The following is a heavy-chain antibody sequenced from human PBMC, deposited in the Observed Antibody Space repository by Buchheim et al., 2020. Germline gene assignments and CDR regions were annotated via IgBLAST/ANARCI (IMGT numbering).Heavy chain of an antibody. CDR1: GGSISGYY. CDR3: AREGWDTIVSDGMDV. CDR2: IYYSGNT. V-gene: IGHV4-59*01. Sequence: QVQLQESGPGLVKPSETLSLTCTVSGGSISGYYWSWIRQSQGKGLEWIGYIYYSGNTNYNPSFKSRVTISVDTSKNQFSLKLNSVTAADTAVYYCAREGWDTIVSDGMDVWGQGTT. J-gene: IGHJ6*02. D-gene: IGHD5-18*01.